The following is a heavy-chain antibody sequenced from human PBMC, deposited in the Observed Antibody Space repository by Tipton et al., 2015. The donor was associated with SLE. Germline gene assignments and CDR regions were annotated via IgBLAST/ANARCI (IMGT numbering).Heavy chain of an antibody. CDR1: GGSISSSSYY. Sequence: LRLSCTVSGGSISSSSYYWGWIRPPPGKGLGWIGSIYYSGSTYYNPSLKSRITITVDTSKNPFSLKLSSVTAADTAVYYCATSYDSSGSDYWGQGTLVTVSS. D-gene: IGHD3-22*01. J-gene: IGHJ4*02. V-gene: IGHV4-39*01. CDR2: IYYSGST. CDR3: ATSYDSSGSDY.